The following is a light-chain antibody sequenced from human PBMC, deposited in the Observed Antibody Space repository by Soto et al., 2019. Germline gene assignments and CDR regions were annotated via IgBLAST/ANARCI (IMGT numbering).Light chain of an antibody. CDR1: QSVGSL. CDR2: GAS. CDR3: QPYGSSPFT. J-gene: IGKJ3*01. V-gene: IGKV3-15*01. Sequence: EVEMTQTPATRTGVALGGAPLSSKTSQSVGSLVAWYQQKPGQAPRLLIYGASTRATGIPARFSGSGSGTEFTPTISSRQSEDFAVYSCQPYGSSPFTFGPGTKVDIK.